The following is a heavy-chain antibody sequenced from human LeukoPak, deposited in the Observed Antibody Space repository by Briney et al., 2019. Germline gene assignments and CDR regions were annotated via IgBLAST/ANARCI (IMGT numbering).Heavy chain of an antibody. D-gene: IGHD3-22*01. Sequence: SETLSLTCTVSGGSISSYYWSWIRQPPGKGLEWIGYIYYSGSTNYNPSLKSRVTISVDTSKNQFSLKLSSVTAADTAVYYCARGGWGTYYYDSSGYYRAFDIWGQGTMVTVSS. V-gene: IGHV4-59*01. CDR3: ARGGWGTYYYDSSGYYRAFDI. CDR2: IYYSGST. J-gene: IGHJ3*02. CDR1: GGSISSYY.